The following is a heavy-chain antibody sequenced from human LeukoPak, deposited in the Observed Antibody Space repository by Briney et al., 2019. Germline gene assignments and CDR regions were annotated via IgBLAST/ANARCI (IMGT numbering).Heavy chain of an antibody. CDR3: ATFPSKWLRLNEFDY. D-gene: IGHD5-12*01. CDR2: ISSSGTTI. CDR1: GFTLSSNY. V-gene: IGHV3-48*03. J-gene: IGHJ4*02. Sequence: HPGGSLRLSCAAPGFTLSSNYMSWVRQAPGKGLECVSYISSSGTTIYYADSVKGRFTISRDNAKNSLYLQMNSLRAEDTAVYYCATFPSKWLRLNEFDYWGQGTLVTVSS.